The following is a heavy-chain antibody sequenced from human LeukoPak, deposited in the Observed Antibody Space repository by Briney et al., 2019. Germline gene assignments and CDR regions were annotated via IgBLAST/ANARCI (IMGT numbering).Heavy chain of an antibody. CDR2: ISGSGGDS. D-gene: IGHD3-22*01. Sequence: PGGSLRLSCAASGLTFSNFGMSWVRQAPGKGLEWVSFISGSGGDSYYADSVMGRFTISRDNSKDTLYLQMNSLEAEDTAVYYCAKIYDRNGYYFYYDYWGQGTLVTVSS. CDR3: AKIYDRNGYYFYYDY. J-gene: IGHJ4*02. CDR1: GLTFSNFG. V-gene: IGHV3-23*01.